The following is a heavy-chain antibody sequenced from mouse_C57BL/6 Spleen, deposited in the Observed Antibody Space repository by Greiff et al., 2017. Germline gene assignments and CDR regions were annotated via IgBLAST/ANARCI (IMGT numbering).Heavy chain of an antibody. D-gene: IGHD2-1*01. Sequence: QVQLQQSGAELVKPGASVKISCKASGYAFSSYWMNWLKPRPGKGLEWIGQIYPGDGDTNYNGKFKGKATLTADKSSSTAYMQLSSLTSEDSAVYFCARPDGAIYYGNYGAMDYWGQGTSVTVSS. J-gene: IGHJ4*01. CDR3: ARPDGAIYYGNYGAMDY. CDR1: GYAFSSYW. CDR2: IYPGDGDT. V-gene: IGHV1-80*01.